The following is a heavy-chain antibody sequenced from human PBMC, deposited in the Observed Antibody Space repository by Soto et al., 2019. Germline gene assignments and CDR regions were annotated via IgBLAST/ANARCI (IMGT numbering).Heavy chain of an antibody. Sequence: PSETLSLTRTVSGGSISSSSSYWGWIRQPPGKGLEWIGTIYSGSTYYNPSLKSRVTISVDTSKNQFSLKLSSVAAADTAIYFCATTRGIAVGGSFDYWGQGTLVTVSS. J-gene: IGHJ4*02. D-gene: IGHD6-13*01. CDR2: IYSGST. CDR3: ATTRGIAVGGSFDY. V-gene: IGHV4-39*01. CDR1: GGSISSSSSY.